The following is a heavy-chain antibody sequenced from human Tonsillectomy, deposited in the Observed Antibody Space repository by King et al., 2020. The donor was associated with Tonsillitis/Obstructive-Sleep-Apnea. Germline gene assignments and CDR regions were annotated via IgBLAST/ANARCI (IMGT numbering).Heavy chain of an antibody. D-gene: IGHD2-2*01. CDR1: GYTFTSYW. V-gene: IGHV5-51*01. CDR2: IYPGDSDT. J-gene: IGHJ4*02. Sequence: QLVQSGAEVKKPGESLKISCTGSGYTFTSYWIACVRQMPGKGLEYMGIIYPGDSDTRYNPSFQGQFTLSVDKSISAAYLQWSSLKASDTAMYYCARQGRHCSGSNCFLDYYFDSWGQGTQVTVSS. CDR3: ARQGRHCSGSNCFLDYYFDS.